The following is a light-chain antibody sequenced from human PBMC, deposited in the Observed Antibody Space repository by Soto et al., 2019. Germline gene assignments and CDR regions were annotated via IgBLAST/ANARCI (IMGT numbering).Light chain of an antibody. V-gene: IGKV1-39*01. J-gene: IGKJ5*01. Sequence: DIQMTQSPSSLSASVGDTVTMTCRASQSIALSVNWYQQKPGKAPKLLIYVAFTLASEVPSRFSGRGSWTDFTLTIRSLQPEGFATYYCQQSFGSPITFGQGTRLE. CDR3: QQSFGSPIT. CDR1: QSIALS. CDR2: VAF.